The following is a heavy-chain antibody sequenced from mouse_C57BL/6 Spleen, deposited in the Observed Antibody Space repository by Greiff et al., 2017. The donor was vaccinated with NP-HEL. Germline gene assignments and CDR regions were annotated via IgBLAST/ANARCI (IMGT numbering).Heavy chain of an antibody. J-gene: IGHJ2*01. CDR1: GYTFTSYW. V-gene: IGHV1-55*01. CDR2: IYPGSGST. CDR3: ARPGSSLYYFDY. Sequence: QVQLQQPGAELVKPGASVKMSCKASGYTFTSYWITWVKQRPGQGLEWIGDIYPGSGSTNYNEKFKSKATLTVDTSSSTAYMQLSSLTSEDSAVYYCARPGSSLYYFDYWDQGTTLTVSS. D-gene: IGHD1-1*01.